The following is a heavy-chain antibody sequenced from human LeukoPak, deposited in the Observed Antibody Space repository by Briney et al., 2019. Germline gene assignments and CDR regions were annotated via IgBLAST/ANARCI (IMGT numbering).Heavy chain of an antibody. V-gene: IGHV4-4*07. CDR3: ARATSGTYYYFDS. CDR1: GGSISSYR. D-gene: IGHD3-10*01. Sequence: SETLSLTCTVSGGSISSYRWSWIRQPAGKGLEWIGRIYGSGNTNYSPSLRSRVTMSVDTSKNQFSLKLTSVTAADTALYYCARATSGTYYYFDSWGRGTLVSVSS. CDR2: IYGSGNT. J-gene: IGHJ4*02.